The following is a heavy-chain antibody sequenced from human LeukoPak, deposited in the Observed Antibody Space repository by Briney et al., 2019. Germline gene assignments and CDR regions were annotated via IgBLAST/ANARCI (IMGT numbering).Heavy chain of an antibody. J-gene: IGHJ4*02. CDR2: IYPRDSDA. CDR1: GYTFTRYW. CDR3: ARPGSAYDSSGYYGY. D-gene: IGHD3-22*01. Sequence: GESLKISCKVSGYTFTRYWIGWVRQMPGKGLEWMGMIYPRDSDARVSPSFQGQVTLFVDKSINTAYLQWSSLKASDTAMYYCARPGSAYDSSGYYGYWGQGTLVTVSS. V-gene: IGHV5-51*01.